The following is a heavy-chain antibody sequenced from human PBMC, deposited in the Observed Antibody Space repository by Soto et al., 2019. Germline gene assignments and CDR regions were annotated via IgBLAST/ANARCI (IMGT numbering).Heavy chain of an antibody. CDR1: GGSISSGGYS. D-gene: IGHD3-22*01. V-gene: IGHV4-30-2*01. CDR3: AREERYYDSSGYYYYFDY. CDR2: IYHSGST. Sequence: SETLSLTCAVSGGSISSGGYSWSWIRQPPGKGLEWIGYIYHSGSTYYNPSLKSRVTISVDRSKNQFSLKLSSVTAADTAVYYCAREERYYDSSGYYYYFDYWGQGTLVTVSS. J-gene: IGHJ4*02.